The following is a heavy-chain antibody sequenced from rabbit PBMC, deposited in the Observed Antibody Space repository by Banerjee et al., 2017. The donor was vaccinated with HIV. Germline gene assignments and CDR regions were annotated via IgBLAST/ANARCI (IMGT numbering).Heavy chain of an antibody. V-gene: IGHV1S40*01. J-gene: IGHJ4*01. Sequence: QSLEESGGDLVKPEGSLTLTCTASGFSFTNSYYMCWVRQAPGKGLEWIACIDAGSSGNTYYASWVNGRFSISKTSSTTVTLQMTSLTAADTATYFCARDLTGVIGWNFNLRGPGTLVTVS. CDR2: IDAGSSGNT. CDR1: GFSFTNSYY. D-gene: IGHD1-1*01. CDR3: ARDLTGVIGWNFNL.